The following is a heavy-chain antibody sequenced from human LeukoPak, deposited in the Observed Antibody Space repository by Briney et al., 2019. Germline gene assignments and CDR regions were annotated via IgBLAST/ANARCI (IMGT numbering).Heavy chain of an antibody. Sequence: SETLSLTCTVSGGSISSYYWSWIRQPPGKGLEWIGYIYYSGSTNYNTSLKSRVTISVDTSKNQFSLKLSSVTAADTAVYYCARAHDDSSGYYYVDYWGQGTLVTVSS. J-gene: IGHJ4*02. CDR3: ARAHDDSSGYYYVDY. CDR1: GGSISSYY. D-gene: IGHD3-22*01. CDR2: IYYSGST. V-gene: IGHV4-59*01.